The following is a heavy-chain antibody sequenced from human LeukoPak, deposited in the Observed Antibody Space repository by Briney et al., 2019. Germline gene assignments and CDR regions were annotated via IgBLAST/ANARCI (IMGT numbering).Heavy chain of an antibody. D-gene: IGHD5-18*01. Sequence: GGSLRLSCAASGFTFSSYAMSWVRQAPGKGLEWVSAISGSGGSTYYADSVKGRFTISRDNSKNTLYLQMNSLRAEDTAVYYCAKDGGYSYGLYYFDYWGQGTLVTVSS. CDR3: AKDGGYSYGLYYFDY. J-gene: IGHJ4*02. CDR1: GFTFSSYA. V-gene: IGHV3-23*01. CDR2: ISGSGGST.